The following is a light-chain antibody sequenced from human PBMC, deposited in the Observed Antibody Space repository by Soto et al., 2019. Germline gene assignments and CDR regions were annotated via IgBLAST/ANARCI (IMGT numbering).Light chain of an antibody. CDR2: DTS. CDR1: QSVSSY. V-gene: IGKV3-20*01. CDR3: QQYGSSPLT. Sequence: EIVLTQSPGTLSLSVGERVTLSCRASQSVSSYLAWYQQTPGQAPRLLIYDTSYRATGTPDRFSGSGSGTDFPLTISRLEPEDFTVHYCQQYGSSPLTFGGGTTVEIK. J-gene: IGKJ4*01.